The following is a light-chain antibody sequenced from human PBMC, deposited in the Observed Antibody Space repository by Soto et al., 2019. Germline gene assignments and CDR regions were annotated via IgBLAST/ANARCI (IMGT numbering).Light chain of an antibody. CDR1: SSDVGGYNY. Sequence: QSALTQPRSVSGSPGQSVTISCTGTSSDVGGYNYVSWYQQHPGKAPKLMIYDVSKRPSGVPDRFSGSKSGNTASLTISGLQAEDEADYYCSSYAGINNFYVFGTGTKLTVL. V-gene: IGLV2-11*01. CDR2: DVS. CDR3: SSYAGINNFYV. J-gene: IGLJ1*01.